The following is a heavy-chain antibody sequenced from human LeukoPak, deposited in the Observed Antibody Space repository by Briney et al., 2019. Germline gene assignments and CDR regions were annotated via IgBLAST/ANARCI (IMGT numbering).Heavy chain of an antibody. J-gene: IGHJ3*02. CDR3: ARAKSDSSGYLGAFAI. CDR1: RGTFSSYA. D-gene: IGHD3-22*01. CDR2: IIPILGIS. Sequence: SSVKVSCKASRGTFSSYAISWVRQAPGQGLEWMGRIIPILGISNYAQKFQGRVTITANKSTSTADMELSSLRSEDTAVYYCARAKSDSSGYLGAFAIWGEGTMVTVSS. V-gene: IGHV1-69*04.